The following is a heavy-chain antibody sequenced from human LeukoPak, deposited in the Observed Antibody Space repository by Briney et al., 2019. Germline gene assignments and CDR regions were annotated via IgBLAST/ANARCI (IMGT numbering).Heavy chain of an antibody. D-gene: IGHD4-17*01. J-gene: IGHJ3*01. Sequence: VVSLIISCTASGCTFSNYWMSWVRQAPGKGLQWVANIKHEGSQKFYVDSVKGRFTIYRDNTKNLLYLKMTSVRAEDTAVYYCARGDSSDYGDYVDVFDVWGQGTMVTASS. CDR2: IKHEGSQK. CDR1: GCTFSNYW. V-gene: IGHV3-7*01. CDR3: ARGDSSDYGDYVDVFDV.